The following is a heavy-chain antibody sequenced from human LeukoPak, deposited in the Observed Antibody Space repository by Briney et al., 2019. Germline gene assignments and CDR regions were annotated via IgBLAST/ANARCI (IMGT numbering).Heavy chain of an antibody. V-gene: IGHV1-2*02. CDR2: INPHSGAT. J-gene: IGHJ5*02. Sequence: ASVKVSCKASGYSFIDYYIHWVRQAPGQGLEWMGWINPHSGATKYAQQFQVRVTMTRDTSISTAYMELSSLRSDDTAVYYCARGRTMIRGVSWFDPWGQGTLVTVSS. CDR3: ARGRTMIRGVSWFDP. CDR1: GYSFIDYY. D-gene: IGHD3-10*01.